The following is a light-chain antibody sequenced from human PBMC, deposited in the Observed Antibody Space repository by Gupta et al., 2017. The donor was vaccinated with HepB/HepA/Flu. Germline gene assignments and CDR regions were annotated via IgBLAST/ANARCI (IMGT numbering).Light chain of an antibody. CDR1: QSVFYSPNNKNY. CDR3: HQYDTSLPLT. Sequence: DIVMTQSPDSLAVSLGERATINCKSSQSVFYSPNNKNYLAWYQQKPGQPPKLLIYWASTRESGVPDRFSGSGYGTDFTLTISSRQAEDVAVYYCHQYDTSLPLTFGGGTKVEIK. J-gene: IGKJ4*01. V-gene: IGKV4-1*01. CDR2: WAS.